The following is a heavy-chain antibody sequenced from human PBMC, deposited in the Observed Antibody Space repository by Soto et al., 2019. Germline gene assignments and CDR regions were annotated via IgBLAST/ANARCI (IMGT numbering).Heavy chain of an antibody. V-gene: IGHV3-30-3*01. CDR1: GFTFSSYA. J-gene: IGHJ6*02. CDR3: ARDRGGYYGMDV. CDR2: ISYDGSNK. Sequence: GGSLRLSCAASGFTFSSYAMHWVRQAPGKGLEWVAVISYDGSNKYYADSVKGRFTISRDNSKNTLYLQMNSLRAEDTAVYYCARDRGGYYGMDVWGQGTTVPVSS.